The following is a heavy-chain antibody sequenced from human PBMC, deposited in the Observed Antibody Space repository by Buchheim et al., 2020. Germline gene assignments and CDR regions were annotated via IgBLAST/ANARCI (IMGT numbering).Heavy chain of an antibody. Sequence: QVQLQQWGAGLLKPSQTLSLTCTVSGGSISSGGYYWSWIRQHPGKGLEWIGYIYYSGSTYYNPSLKSRVTISVDTSKNQFSLKLSSVTAADTAVYYCARVPGGVTGDQKAGVIDYWGQGTL. CDR1: GGSISSGGYY. V-gene: IGHV4-31*03. D-gene: IGHD3-3*01. CDR3: ARVPGGVTGDQKAGVIDY. CDR2: IYYSGST. J-gene: IGHJ4*02.